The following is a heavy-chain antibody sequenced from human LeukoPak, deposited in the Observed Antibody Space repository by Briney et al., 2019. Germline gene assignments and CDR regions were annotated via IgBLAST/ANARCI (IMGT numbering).Heavy chain of an antibody. Sequence: GGSLRLSCVASGFIFRDYAMSWVRQTPAGGLEWVSSLRGDGETFYTDFVKGRFTLSRDHSRNTVYLQLSNLRVEDTAVYYCAKASWVSSADAVLWGQGTLVTVS. CDR1: GFIFRDYA. D-gene: IGHD3-16*01. V-gene: IGHV3-23*01. J-gene: IGHJ4*02. CDR3: AKASWVSSADAVL. CDR2: LRGDGET.